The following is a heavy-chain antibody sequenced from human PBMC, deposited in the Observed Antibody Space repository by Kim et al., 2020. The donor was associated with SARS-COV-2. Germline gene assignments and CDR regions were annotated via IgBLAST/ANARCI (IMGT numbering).Heavy chain of an antibody. CDR1: GFTFSSYS. J-gene: IGHJ5*02. CDR3: ARGDIAARLVNP. D-gene: IGHD6-6*01. V-gene: IGHV3-21*01. CDR2: ISSSSSYI. Sequence: GGSLRLSCAASGFTFSSYSMNWVRQAPGKGLEWVSSISSSSSYIYYADSVKGRFTISRDNAKNSLYLQMNSLRAEDTAVYYCARGDIAARLVNPWGQGTLVTVSS.